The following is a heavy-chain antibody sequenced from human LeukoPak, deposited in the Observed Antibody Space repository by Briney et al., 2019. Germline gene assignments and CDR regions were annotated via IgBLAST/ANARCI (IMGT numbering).Heavy chain of an antibody. CDR2: LYSGGGT. CDR1: GFIVSSNY. D-gene: IGHD1-26*01. J-gene: IGHJ6*02. CDR3: ARAQYYDYYYYGMDV. Sequence: PGGSLRLSCAASGFIVSSNYMSWVRQAPGKGPEWVSVLYSGGGTYYADSVKGRFTISRDNSQNTLYLQMNSLRAEDTAVYYCARAQYYDYYYYGMDVWGQGTTVTVSS. V-gene: IGHV3-66*01.